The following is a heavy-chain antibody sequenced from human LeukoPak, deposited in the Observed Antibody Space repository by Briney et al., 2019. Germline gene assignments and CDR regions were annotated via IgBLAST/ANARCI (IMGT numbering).Heavy chain of an antibody. CDR2: IYYSGST. CDR1: GGSISSYY. J-gene: IGHJ5*02. CDR3: ARLSSRNWFDP. Sequence: SETLSLTCTVSGGSISSYYWSWIRQPPGKGLEWIGYIYYSGSTNYNPSLKSRVTISVDASKNQFSLKLSFVTAADTAVYYCARLSSRNWFDPWGQGTLVTVSS. V-gene: IGHV4-59*08.